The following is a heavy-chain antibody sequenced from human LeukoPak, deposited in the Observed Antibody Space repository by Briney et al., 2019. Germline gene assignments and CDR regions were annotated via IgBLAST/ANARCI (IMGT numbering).Heavy chain of an antibody. CDR2: ISYDGSNK. CDR1: GFTFSSYC. V-gene: IGHV3-30*18. J-gene: IGHJ4*02. CDR3: AKGLAYCGGDCYSSYFDY. Sequence: SGGSLRLSCAASGFTFSSYCMHWVRQPPGKGLEWVAVISYDGSNKYYADSVKGRFTISRDNSKNPLYLQMNSLRAEDTAVYYCAKGLAYCGGDCYSSYFDYWGQGTLVTVSS. D-gene: IGHD2-21*02.